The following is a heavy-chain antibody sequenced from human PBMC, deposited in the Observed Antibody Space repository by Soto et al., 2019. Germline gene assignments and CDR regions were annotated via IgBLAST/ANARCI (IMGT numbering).Heavy chain of an antibody. CDR3: ARDAENYYGSGTQYFQH. D-gene: IGHD3-10*01. J-gene: IGHJ1*01. V-gene: IGHV3-30-3*01. CDR2: ISYDGSNK. CDR1: GFTFSSYA. Sequence: GGSLRLSCAASGFTFSSYAMHWVRQAPGKGLEWVAVISYDGSNKYYADSVKGRFTISRDNSKNTLYLQMNSLRAEDTAVYYCARDAENYYGSGTQYFQHWGQGTLVTVSS.